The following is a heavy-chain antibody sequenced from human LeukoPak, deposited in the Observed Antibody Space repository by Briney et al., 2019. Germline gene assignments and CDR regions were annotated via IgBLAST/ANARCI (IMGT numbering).Heavy chain of an antibody. CDR2: ISWSSATI. Sequence: GGSLRLSCTASGFTFDSYGFHWVRQPPGQGLEWVASISWSSATIRYADSVKGRFIISRDNDKNSLYLQMNNLKMDDTAFYFCSRDGSSTPPYHFDNWGQGTLVTVSS. V-gene: IGHV3-9*01. CDR3: SRDGSSTPPYHFDN. D-gene: IGHD2-2*01. CDR1: GFTFDSYG. J-gene: IGHJ4*02.